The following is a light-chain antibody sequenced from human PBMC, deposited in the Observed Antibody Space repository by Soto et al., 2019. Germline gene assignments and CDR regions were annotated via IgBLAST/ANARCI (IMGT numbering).Light chain of an antibody. CDR3: QQYNSYS. Sequence: DIQMTQTPRTLSASVGDRVTITCRASQSISNWLAWYQQKPVTAPKLLIYHASTLESGVPSRFSGSGSGTEFTLTISSLQPDDFETYYCQQYNSYSFGQGTKVDIK. CDR2: HAS. V-gene: IGKV1-5*01. J-gene: IGKJ1*01. CDR1: QSISNW.